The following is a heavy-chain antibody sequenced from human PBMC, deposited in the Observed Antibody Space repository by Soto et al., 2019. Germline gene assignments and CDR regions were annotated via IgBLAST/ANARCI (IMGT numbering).Heavy chain of an antibody. CDR2: IYWDDDK. Sequence: QITLKESGPTLVKPTQTLTLTCTFSGFSLSTSGVGVGWIRQPPGKALEWLALIYWDDDKRYSPSLKSRLTTTTDTYKNQVVLTMTNMDPVDTATYYCAHRQGDYVWDGWFDPWGQGTLVTVSS. J-gene: IGHJ5*02. CDR3: AHRQGDYVWDGWFDP. CDR1: GFSLSTSGVG. D-gene: IGHD3-16*01. V-gene: IGHV2-5*02.